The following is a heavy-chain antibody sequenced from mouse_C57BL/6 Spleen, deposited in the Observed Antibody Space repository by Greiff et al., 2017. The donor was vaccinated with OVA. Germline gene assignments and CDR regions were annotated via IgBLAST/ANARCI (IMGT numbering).Heavy chain of an antibody. V-gene: IGHV1-81*01. CDR1: GYTFTSYG. Sequence: QVHVKQSGAELARPGASVKLSCKASGYTFTSYGISWVKQRTGQGLEWIGEIYPRSGNTYYNEKFKGKATLTADKSSSTAYMELRSLTSEDSAVYFCANYGSSPYAMDYWGQGTSVTVSS. CDR3: ANYGSSPYAMDY. D-gene: IGHD1-1*01. CDR2: IYPRSGNT. J-gene: IGHJ4*01.